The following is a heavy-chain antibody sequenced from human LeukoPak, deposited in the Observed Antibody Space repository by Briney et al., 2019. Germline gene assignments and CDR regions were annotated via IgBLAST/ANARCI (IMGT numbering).Heavy chain of an antibody. CDR1: GFTFSNHA. V-gene: IGHV3-23*01. CDR3: AKTRPLDSSSWSHGDY. D-gene: IGHD6-13*01. J-gene: IGHJ4*02. Sequence: GGSLRLSCVASGFTFSNHAMTWVRQAPGKGLEWVSAISANGVDTFYAPSVKGRFTIFRDNSKNTLYLQINSLRAEDTAIYYCAKTRPLDSSSWSHGDYWGQGTLVTVSS. CDR2: ISANGVDT.